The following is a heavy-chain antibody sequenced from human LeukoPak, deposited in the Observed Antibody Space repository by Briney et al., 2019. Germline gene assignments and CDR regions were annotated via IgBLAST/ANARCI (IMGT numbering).Heavy chain of an antibody. CDR3: ARDVYPGDRIAARVGAFDI. CDR2: IYYSWST. D-gene: IGHD6-6*01. J-gene: IGHJ3*02. CDR1: GGSISSHY. Sequence: PSETLSLTCTVSGGSISSHYRSWIRQPPGKGLEWIGYIYYSWSTNYNPSLKSRVTISVDTSKNQFSLKLSSVTAADTAVYYCARDVYPGDRIAARVGAFDIWGQGTMVTVSS. V-gene: IGHV4-59*11.